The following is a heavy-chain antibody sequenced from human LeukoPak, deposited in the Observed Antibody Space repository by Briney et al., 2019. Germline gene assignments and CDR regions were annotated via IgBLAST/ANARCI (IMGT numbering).Heavy chain of an antibody. J-gene: IGHJ4*02. CDR2: IYYSGST. D-gene: IGHD1-26*01. CDR1: AASVSSYY. Sequence: SETLSLTCTVSAASVSSYYWSWIRQPPGKGLEWIGYIYYSGSTNYNPSLKSRVAISVDTSKNQFSLKLGSVTAADTAVYYCARQPHMLGAYYFDYWGQGTLVTVSS. CDR3: ARQPHMLGAYYFDY. V-gene: IGHV4-59*08.